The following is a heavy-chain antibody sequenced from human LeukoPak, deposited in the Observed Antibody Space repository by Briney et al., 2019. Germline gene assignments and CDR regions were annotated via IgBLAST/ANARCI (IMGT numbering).Heavy chain of an antibody. Sequence: SETLSLTCTVSGGSMSSYYWSWIRQPPGKGLEWIGYIYYSGSTNYNPSLKSRVTISVHTSKNQFSLKLSSVTAADTAVYYCARVGRGNRITMVRADFDPWGQGTLVTVSS. V-gene: IGHV4-59*12. CDR1: GGSMSSYY. D-gene: IGHD3-10*01. J-gene: IGHJ5*02. CDR3: ARVGRGNRITMVRADFDP. CDR2: IYYSGST.